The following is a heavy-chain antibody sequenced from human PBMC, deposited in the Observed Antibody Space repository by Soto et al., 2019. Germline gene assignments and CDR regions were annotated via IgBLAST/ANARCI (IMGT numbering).Heavy chain of an antibody. CDR3: ARDSSDYGDYVLDFTWFDP. Sequence: GGSLRLSCAASGFTFSDYYMSWIRQAPGKGLEWVSYISSSGSTIYYADTVKSRFTISRDNAKNSLYLQKNSLSAEDTAVYYCARDSSDYGDYVLDFTWFDPWGQGTLVTVSS. J-gene: IGHJ5*02. CDR2: ISSSGSTI. CDR1: GFTFSDYY. V-gene: IGHV3-11*01. D-gene: IGHD4-17*01.